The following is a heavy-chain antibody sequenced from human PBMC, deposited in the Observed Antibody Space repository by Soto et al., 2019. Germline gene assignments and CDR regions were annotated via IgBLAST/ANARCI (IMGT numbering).Heavy chain of an antibody. CDR2: ISAYNGNT. CDR3: ARAPTVSPDYYYYYMDV. CDR1: GYTFTSYG. Sequence: ASVKVSCKASGYTFTSYGISWVRQAPGQGLEWMGWISAYNGNTNYAQKLQGRVTMTTDTSTSTAYMELRSLRSDDTAVYYCARAPTVSPDYYYYYMDVWGKGTKVTVSS. J-gene: IGHJ6*03. V-gene: IGHV1-18*01. D-gene: IGHD4-17*01.